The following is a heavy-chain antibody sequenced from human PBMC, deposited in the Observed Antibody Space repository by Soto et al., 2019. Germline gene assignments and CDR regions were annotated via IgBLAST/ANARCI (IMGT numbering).Heavy chain of an antibody. J-gene: IGHJ6*02. CDR2: IQNTGGT. CDR3: ARSRNLDV. V-gene: IGHV4-34*01. D-gene: IGHD1-1*01. Sequence: QVQVQQWGAGLLKPSETLSLTCAVYGGSFSEKHWSWIRQPPGEGLEWIGEIQNTGGTNYSPSLKSRVTMSVDRSKNQLSLSLTSVSAADTAVYYCARSRNLDVWGQGTTVIVSS. CDR1: GGSFSEKH.